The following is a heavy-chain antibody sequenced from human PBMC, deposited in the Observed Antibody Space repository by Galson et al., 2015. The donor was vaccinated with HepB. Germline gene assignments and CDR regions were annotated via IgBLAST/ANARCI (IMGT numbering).Heavy chain of an antibody. CDR3: ARPSPYGSGSYPYFDY. CDR2: ITPIFGTA. Sequence: SVKVSCKASGGTFSSYAISWVRQAPGQGLEWMGGITPIFGTANYAQKFQGRVTITADESTSTAYMELSSLRSEDTAVYYCARPSPYGSGSYPYFDYWGQGTLVTVSS. V-gene: IGHV1-69*13. CDR1: GGTFSSYA. D-gene: IGHD3-10*01. J-gene: IGHJ4*02.